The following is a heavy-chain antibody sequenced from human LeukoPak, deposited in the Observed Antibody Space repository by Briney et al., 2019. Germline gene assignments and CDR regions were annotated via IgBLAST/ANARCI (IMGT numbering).Heavy chain of an antibody. J-gene: IGHJ6*03. Sequence: GGSLRLSCAASGFTFSNYNLNWVRQAPGRGLEWVSYISGTSDTIYYADSVKGRFTISRDNAKNSLYLQMNSLRAEDTAVYYCVRDASLLLWFGEVPYYYYYMDVWGKGTTVTVSS. CDR2: ISGTSDTI. CDR1: GFTFSNYN. CDR3: VRDASLLLWFGEVPYYYYYMDV. D-gene: IGHD3-10*01. V-gene: IGHV3-48*01.